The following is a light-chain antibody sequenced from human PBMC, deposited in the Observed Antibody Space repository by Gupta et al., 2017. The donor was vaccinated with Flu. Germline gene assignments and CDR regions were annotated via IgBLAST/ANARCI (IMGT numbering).Light chain of an antibody. J-gene: IGKJ2*01. CDR1: QSVSSNF. CDR3: QQYGRSPPYT. V-gene: IGKV3-20*01. CDR2: GAS. Sequence: EIVLTQSPGTLSLSPGERATLSCRASQSVSSNFLAWYQQKPGQAPRRLIYGASSRGTGIPDRFSGSGSGTDVNLTISRREPEDFAVYYCQQYGRSPPYTFGQGTKLDIK.